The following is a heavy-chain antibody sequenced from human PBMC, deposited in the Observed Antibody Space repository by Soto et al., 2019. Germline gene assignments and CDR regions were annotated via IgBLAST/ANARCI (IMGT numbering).Heavy chain of an antibody. Sequence: GGSLRLSCAASGFTFSSYWMSWVRQAPGKGLEWVANIKQDGSEKYYVYSVKGRFTISRDNAKNSLYLQMNSLRAEDTAVYYCARAEYYYDSSGLDYWGQGTLVTVSS. V-gene: IGHV3-7*05. CDR2: IKQDGSEK. D-gene: IGHD3-22*01. CDR1: GFTFSSYW. J-gene: IGHJ4*02. CDR3: ARAEYYYDSSGLDY.